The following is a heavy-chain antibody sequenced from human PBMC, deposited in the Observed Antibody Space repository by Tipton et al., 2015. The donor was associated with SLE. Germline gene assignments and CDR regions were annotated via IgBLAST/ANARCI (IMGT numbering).Heavy chain of an antibody. Sequence: QLVQSGAEVKKPGESLKISCKGSGYSFSRFWIGWVRQMPGKGLEWSGEVYHNGSPYYNPSLKSRGTISVDWATSQFSLILSAVTDADTAVYYCARGDPRQDGSVGYFDTWGQGALVTVSS. CDR3: ARGDPRQDGSVGYFDT. J-gene: IGHJ4*02. CDR2: VYHNGSP. D-gene: IGHD3-10*01. CDR1: GYSFSRFW. V-gene: IGHV5-51*03.